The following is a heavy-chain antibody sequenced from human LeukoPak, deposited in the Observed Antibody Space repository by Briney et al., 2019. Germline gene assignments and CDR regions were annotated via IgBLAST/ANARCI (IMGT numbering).Heavy chain of an antibody. CDR3: ARWGVQWGPDY. V-gene: IGHV3-7*01. D-gene: IGHD1-26*01. J-gene: IGHJ4*02. CDR2: IKEDGSEE. Sequence: GGSLRLSCVVSGFTFSNYPMTWVRQAPGKGLEWVANIKEDGSEEYYVDSVKGRFSISRDNAHNSLYLQMSSLRAEDTAVYYCARWGVQWGPDYWGQGTLVTVSS. CDR1: GFTFSNYP.